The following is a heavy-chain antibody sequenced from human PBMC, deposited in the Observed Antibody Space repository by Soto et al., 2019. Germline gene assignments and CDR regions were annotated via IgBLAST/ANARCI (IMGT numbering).Heavy chain of an antibody. D-gene: IGHD1-7*01. CDR3: AKAGTTSGFYYIDV. J-gene: IGHJ6*03. CDR2: ISGSGGIT. V-gene: IGHV3-23*01. Sequence: GGSLRLSCAASGFTFSSYSMRWVRQAPGKGLEWVSGISGSGGITYYVDSVKGRFTISKDNSQNTLYLQMNSLRAEDTAVYYYAKAGTTSGFYYIDVWGKGTTVTVSS. CDR1: GFTFSSYS.